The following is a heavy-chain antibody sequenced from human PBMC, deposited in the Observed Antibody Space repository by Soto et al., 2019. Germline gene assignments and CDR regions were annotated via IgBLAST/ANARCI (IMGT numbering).Heavy chain of an antibody. V-gene: IGHV4-59*08. D-gene: IGHD2-15*01. CDR2: SYYSGST. CDR1: GGSISSYY. Sequence: SETLSLTCTVSGGSISSYYWSWIRQPPGKGLEWIGYSYYSGSTYYNPSLKSRVTISVDTSKNQFSLKLSSVTAADTAVYYCARRCSGGSCYSANPFDYWGQGTLVTVSS. J-gene: IGHJ4*02. CDR3: ARRCSGGSCYSANPFDY.